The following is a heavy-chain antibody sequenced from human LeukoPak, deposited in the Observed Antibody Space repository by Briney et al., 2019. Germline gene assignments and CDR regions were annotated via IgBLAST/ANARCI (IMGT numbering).Heavy chain of an antibody. D-gene: IGHD3-10*02. CDR2: INPNSGGT. V-gene: IGHV1-2*04. J-gene: IGHJ3*02. CDR1: GYTFTGYY. Sequence: GASVKVSCKASGYTFTGYYMHWVRQAPGQGLEWMGWINPNSGGTNYAQKFQGWVTMTRDTSISTAYMELSRLRSDDTAVYYCARDATFGRGAFDIWGQGTMVTVSS. CDR3: ARDATFGRGAFDI.